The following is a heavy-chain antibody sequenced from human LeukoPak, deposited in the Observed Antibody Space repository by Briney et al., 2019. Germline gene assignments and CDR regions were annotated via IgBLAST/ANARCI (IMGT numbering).Heavy chain of an antibody. V-gene: IGHV4-59*01. J-gene: IGHJ4*02. CDR3: ARASESPYYYGSGSHSFDY. CDR1: GGSISSYY. Sequence: SETLSLTCTVSGGSISSYYWSWIRQPPGKGLEWIGYIYYSGSTNYNPSLKSRVTISVDTSKNQFSLKLSSVTAADTAVYYCARASESPYYYGSGSHSFDYWGQGTLVTVSS. CDR2: IYYSGST. D-gene: IGHD3-10*01.